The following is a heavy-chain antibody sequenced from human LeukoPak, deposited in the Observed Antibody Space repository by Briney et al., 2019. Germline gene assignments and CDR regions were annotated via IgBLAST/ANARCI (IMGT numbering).Heavy chain of an antibody. CDR3: VRYGVSSSTSYIDF. J-gene: IGHJ4*02. D-gene: IGHD2-2*01. Sequence: GGSLRLSCAASGFTFSTYSMNWVRQAPGEGLKWVSCITSDSAYIYYADSVKGRFTISRDNAKNSLYLQMNRLRAEDTAVYYCVRYGVSSSTSYIDFWGQGTLVTVSS. CDR2: ITSDSAYI. V-gene: IGHV3-21*01. CDR1: GFTFSTYS.